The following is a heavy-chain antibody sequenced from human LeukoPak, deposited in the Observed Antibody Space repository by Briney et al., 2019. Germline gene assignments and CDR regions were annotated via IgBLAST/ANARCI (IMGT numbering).Heavy chain of an antibody. J-gene: IGHJ4*02. D-gene: IGHD3-9*01. CDR2: IYYSGST. Sequence: SETLSLTCTVSGGSISSYYWSWIRQPPGKGLEWIGYIYYSGSTNYNPSLKSRVTISVDTSKNQFSLKLSSVTAADTAVYYCARGILTGYYQSDYWGQGTLVTVSS. CDR3: ARGILTGYYQSDY. V-gene: IGHV4-59*01. CDR1: GGSISSYY.